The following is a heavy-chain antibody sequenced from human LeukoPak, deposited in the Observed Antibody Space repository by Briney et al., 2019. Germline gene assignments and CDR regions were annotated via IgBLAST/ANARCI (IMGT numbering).Heavy chain of an antibody. V-gene: IGHV4-31*03. CDR3: ARQWFGEPGGFDY. Sequence: SETLSLTCTVSGGSISSGGYYWSWIRQHPGKGLEWIGYIYYSGSTYYNPSLKSRVTISVDTSKNQFSLKLSSVTAADTAVYYCARQWFGEPGGFDYWGQGTLVTVSS. J-gene: IGHJ4*02. D-gene: IGHD3-10*01. CDR1: GGSISSGGYY. CDR2: IYYSGST.